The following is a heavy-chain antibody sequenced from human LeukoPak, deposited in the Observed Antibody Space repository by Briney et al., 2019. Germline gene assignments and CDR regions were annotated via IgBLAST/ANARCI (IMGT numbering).Heavy chain of an antibody. CDR1: GSTFSDSI. Sequence: GGSLRLSCVASGSTFSDSILNWVRQAPGKGLEWVSTISKGGTTTYYADSVRGRFTVSRDNSKDTMYLNMKNLRAEDTAVYYCARVVYSSGGSCHIFAFDIWGQGTMVTVSS. CDR3: ARVVYSSGGSCHIFAFDI. D-gene: IGHD2-15*01. V-gene: IGHV3-23*01. J-gene: IGHJ3*02. CDR2: ISKGGTTT.